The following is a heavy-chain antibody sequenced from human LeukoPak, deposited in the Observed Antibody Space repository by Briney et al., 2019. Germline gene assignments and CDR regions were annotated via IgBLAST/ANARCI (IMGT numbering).Heavy chain of an antibody. CDR2: INPNGGGT. J-gene: IGHJ6*02. Sequence: ASVKVSCKASGYTFTGYYMHWVRQAPGQGLEWMGWINPNGGGTNYAQKFQGRVTMTRDTSISTAYMELSRLRSDDTAVYYCARDRWAYCSGGSCFQHSYGMDVWGQGTTVTVSS. CDR3: ARDRWAYCSGGSCFQHSYGMDV. V-gene: IGHV1-2*02. CDR1: GYTFTGYY. D-gene: IGHD2-15*01.